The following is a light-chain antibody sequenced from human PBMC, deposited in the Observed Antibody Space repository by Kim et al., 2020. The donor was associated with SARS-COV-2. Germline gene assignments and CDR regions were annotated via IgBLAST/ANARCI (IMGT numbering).Light chain of an antibody. Sequence: PSPLSASVGDRITITCRASQTIYSWLAWYQQKPGKAPKLLISDASNLESGVPSSFSGSGSGTEFTLTISSLQPDDFATYYCQHLGSFGQGTKLEI. CDR2: DAS. CDR1: QTIYSW. V-gene: IGKV1-5*01. CDR3: QHLGS. J-gene: IGKJ2*03.